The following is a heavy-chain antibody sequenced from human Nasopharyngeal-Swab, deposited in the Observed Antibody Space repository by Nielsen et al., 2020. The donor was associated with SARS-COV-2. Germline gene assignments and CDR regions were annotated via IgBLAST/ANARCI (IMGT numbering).Heavy chain of an antibody. Sequence: VRQAPGKGLEWVANIKQDGSEKYYEDSVKGRFTISRDNAKNSLYLQMNSLRVEDTAVYYCARRTCSGTSLIDCWGQGTLVTVSS. V-gene: IGHV3-7*01. CDR3: ARRTCSGTSLIDC. D-gene: IGHD2-2*01. CDR2: IKQDGSEK. J-gene: IGHJ4*02.